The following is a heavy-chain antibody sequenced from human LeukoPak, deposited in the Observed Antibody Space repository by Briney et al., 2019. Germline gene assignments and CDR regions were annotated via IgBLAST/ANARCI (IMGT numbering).Heavy chain of an antibody. CDR2: INPNSGGT. CDR1: GYTFTSYY. D-gene: IGHD3-22*01. J-gene: IGHJ1*01. V-gene: IGHV1-2*02. Sequence: ASVKVSCKASGYTFTSYYLHWVRQAPGQGPEWMGWINPNSGGTNYAQKFQGRVTMTRDTSISTAYMELSRLRSDDTAEYYCARALYYDSSGYYSSSYYYFQHWGQGTLVTVSS. CDR3: ARALYYDSSGYYSSSYYYFQH.